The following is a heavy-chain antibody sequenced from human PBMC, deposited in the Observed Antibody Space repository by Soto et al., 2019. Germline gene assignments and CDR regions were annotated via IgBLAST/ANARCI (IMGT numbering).Heavy chain of an antibody. Sequence: GGSLRLSCAASGFTFSTYPMSWFRQAPGKGLEWVSGISGSGISTYYTDSVKGRFTISRDNSKNAVFLQMNSLRDEDTAVYYCVKPPVITASYYYYDMDVWGQGTTVTVSS. D-gene: IGHD4-4*01. CDR1: GFTFSTYP. V-gene: IGHV3-23*01. CDR2: ISGSGIST. J-gene: IGHJ6*02. CDR3: VKPPVITASYYYYDMDV.